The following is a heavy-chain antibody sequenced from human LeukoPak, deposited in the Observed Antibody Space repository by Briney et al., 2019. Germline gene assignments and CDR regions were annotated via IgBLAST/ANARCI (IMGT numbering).Heavy chain of an antibody. J-gene: IGHJ6*04. CDR3: AKENARYQLRASDV. Sequence: PGGSLRLSCAASGFTFSSYAMSWVRQAPGKGLQWVSAISGNAAGTYYADSVKGRFTISRDNSKNTLYLQMNSLRAEDTAVYYCAKENARYQLRASDVWGKGTTVTVSS. CDR1: GFTFSSYA. CDR2: ISGNAAGT. V-gene: IGHV3-23*01. D-gene: IGHD2-2*01.